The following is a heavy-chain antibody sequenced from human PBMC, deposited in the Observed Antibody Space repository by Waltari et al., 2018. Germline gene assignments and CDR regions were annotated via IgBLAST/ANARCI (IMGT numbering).Heavy chain of an antibody. CDR1: GGTFSSYA. CDR3: ARAAAGTFDY. CDR2: IIPILGIA. J-gene: IGHJ4*02. V-gene: IGHV1-69*09. D-gene: IGHD6-13*01. Sequence: QVQLVQSGAEVKKPGSSVKVSCKASGGTFSSYAISWVRQAPGQGREWMGRIIPILGIANYAQKCQGRVTRTADKSTSTAYMELSSLRSEDTAVYYCARAAAGTFDYWGQGTLVTVSS.